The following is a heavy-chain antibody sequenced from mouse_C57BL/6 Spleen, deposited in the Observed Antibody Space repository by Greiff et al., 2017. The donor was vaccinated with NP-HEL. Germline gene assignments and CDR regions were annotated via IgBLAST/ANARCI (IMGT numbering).Heavy chain of an antibody. D-gene: IGHD2-1*01. Sequence: VQLQQSGAELAKPGASVKLSCKASGYTFTSYWMHWVEQRPGQGLEWIGYINPSSGYTKYNQKFKDKATLTADKSSSTAYMQLSSLTYEDSAVYYCARSNYGNYDYFDYWGQGTTLTVSS. CDR1: GYTFTSYW. CDR2: INPSSGYT. CDR3: ARSNYGNYDYFDY. J-gene: IGHJ2*01. V-gene: IGHV1-7*01.